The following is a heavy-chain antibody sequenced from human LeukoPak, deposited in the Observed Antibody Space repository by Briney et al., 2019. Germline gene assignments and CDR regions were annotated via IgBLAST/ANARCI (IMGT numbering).Heavy chain of an antibody. V-gene: IGHV1-69*05. CDR2: IMPLFGTS. CDR1: GGTFNNSA. J-gene: IGHJ5*02. Sequence: SLKVSCKTSGGTFNNSASSWVRQAPGQGLEWLGGIMPLFGTSGYAQKFQGRVTITNDESTSTVYVELTMRTSDDTAVYYCARDVHGDYGSGWFDPWGQGTLVSVSS. D-gene: IGHD4-17*01. CDR3: ARDVHGDYGSGWFDP.